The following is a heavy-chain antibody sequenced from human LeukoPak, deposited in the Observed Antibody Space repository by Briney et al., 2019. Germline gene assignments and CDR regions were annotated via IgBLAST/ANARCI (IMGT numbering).Heavy chain of an antibody. V-gene: IGHV1-2*02. CDR3: AEANYYDSSGYYPM. Sequence: ASVKVSRKASGYTFTGYYMHWVRQAPGQGLEWMGWINPNSGGTNYAQKFQGRVTMTRDTSISTAYMELSRLRSDDTAVYYCAEANYYDSSGYYPMWGQGTLVTVSS. D-gene: IGHD3-22*01. CDR1: GYTFTGYY. CDR2: INPNSGGT. J-gene: IGHJ4*02.